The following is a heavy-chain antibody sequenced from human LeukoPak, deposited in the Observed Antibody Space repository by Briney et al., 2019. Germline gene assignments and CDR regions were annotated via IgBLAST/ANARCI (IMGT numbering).Heavy chain of an antibody. J-gene: IGHJ4*02. CDR3: AGDLNAVGASAFNFDY. D-gene: IGHD1-26*01. Sequence: GGSLRLSCAASGFTFSSYGMHWVRQAPGKGLEWVAVIWYDGSNKYYADSVKGRFTISRDNSKNTLYLQMNSLRAEDTAVYYCAGDLNAVGASAFNFDYWGQGTLVTVSS. V-gene: IGHV3-33*01. CDR1: GFTFSSYG. CDR2: IWYDGSNK.